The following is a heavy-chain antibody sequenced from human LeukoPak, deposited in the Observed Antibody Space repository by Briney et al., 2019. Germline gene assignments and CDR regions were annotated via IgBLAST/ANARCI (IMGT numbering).Heavy chain of an antibody. J-gene: IGHJ6*02. CDR2: ISVSGGST. CDR3: AKYGRSGYSSGMDV. Sequence: GGSLRLSCAASGFAFSSYAMTWVRQAPGKGLEWVSTISVSGGSTYYADSVKGRFTISRDNSKNTLYLQMNSLRAEDTAVYYCAKYGRSGYSSGMDVWGQGTTVTVSS. D-gene: IGHD2-15*01. V-gene: IGHV3-23*01. CDR1: GFAFSSYA.